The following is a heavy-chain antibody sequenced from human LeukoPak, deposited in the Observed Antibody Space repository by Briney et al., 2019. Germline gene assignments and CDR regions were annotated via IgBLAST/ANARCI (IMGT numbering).Heavy chain of an antibody. CDR1: GGSICSGSYY. J-gene: IGHJ6*03. CDR2: IYTSGST. CDR3: ARDDYYMDV. V-gene: IGHV4-61*02. Sequence: SSETLSLTXTVSGGSICSGSYYWSRIGQPAGKGLEWIGRIYTSGSTNYNPSLKSRVTISVDTSKNQFSLKLSSVTAADTAVYYCARDDYYMDVWGKGTTVTVSS.